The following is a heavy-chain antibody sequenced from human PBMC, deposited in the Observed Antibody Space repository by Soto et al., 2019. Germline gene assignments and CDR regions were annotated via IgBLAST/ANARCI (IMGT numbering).Heavy chain of an antibody. CDR2: INAGNGNT. CDR3: ARDSYSALWSGYPMVY. J-gene: IGHJ4*02. Sequence: QVQLVQSGAEVKKPGASVKVSCKASGYTFTSYAMHWVRQAPGQRREWMGWINAGNGNTKYSQKFQGRVTITRDTSASTAYMELRSLTSEDTTRYYCARDSYSALWSGYPMVYWGQGTAFT. V-gene: IGHV1-3*01. CDR1: GYTFTSYA. D-gene: IGHD3-3*01.